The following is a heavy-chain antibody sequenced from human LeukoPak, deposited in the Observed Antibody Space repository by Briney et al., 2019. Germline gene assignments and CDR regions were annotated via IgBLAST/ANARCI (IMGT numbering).Heavy chain of an antibody. J-gene: IGHJ3*02. D-gene: IGHD2-2*01. CDR3: AKDRIRYCSSTSCNDASDI. CDR1: GFTFDDYA. CDR2: ISWNSGSI. Sequence: GRSLRLSCAASGFTFDDYAMHWVRQSPGKGLEWVSGISWNSGSIGYADSVKGRFTISRDNAKNSLYLQMNSLRAEDMAFYYCAKDRIRYCSSTSCNDASDIWGQGTMVTVSS. V-gene: IGHV3-9*03.